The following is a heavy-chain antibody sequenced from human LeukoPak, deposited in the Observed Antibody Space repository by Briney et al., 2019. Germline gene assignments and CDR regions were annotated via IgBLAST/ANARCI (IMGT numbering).Heavy chain of an antibody. V-gene: IGHV4-59*01. J-gene: IGHJ4*02. Sequence: SETLSLTCTVSGGSLSSYYWSWLRQPPGQGLEWIGYIYYSGSTNYNPSLKSRVTISVDTSKNQSSLKLSSMTAADTAVYYCASWTVAGPFDYWGQGTLVTVSS. CDR3: ASWTVAGPFDY. CDR1: GGSLSSYY. CDR2: IYYSGST. D-gene: IGHD3/OR15-3a*01.